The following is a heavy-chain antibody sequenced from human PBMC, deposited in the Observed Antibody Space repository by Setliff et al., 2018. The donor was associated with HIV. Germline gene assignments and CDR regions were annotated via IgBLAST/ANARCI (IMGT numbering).Heavy chain of an antibody. CDR1: GGSISTYY. Sequence: SETLSLTSTVSGGSISTYYWSWIRQPPGKGLEWIGYIFYSVNTNYNPSLKGRVTISVDTSKNQFSLKLSSVTAADTAVYYCARLAREEYCRGRTCYPNFFDSWGPGTLVTVSS. J-gene: IGHJ5*01. D-gene: IGHD2-15*01. CDR3: ARLAREEYCRGRTCYPNFFDS. CDR2: IFYSVNT. V-gene: IGHV4-59*08.